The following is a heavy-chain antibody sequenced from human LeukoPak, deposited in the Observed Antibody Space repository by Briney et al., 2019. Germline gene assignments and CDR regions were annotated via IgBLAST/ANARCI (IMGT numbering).Heavy chain of an antibody. CDR3: ARARFREFDFDY. Sequence: ASVKVSCKASGYTFTSYGISWVRQAPGQGLEWMGWISAHNGNTNYAQKLQGRVTMTTDTSTSTAYMELRSLRSDDTAVYYCARARFREFDFDYWGQGTLVTVSS. CDR2: ISAHNGNT. CDR1: GYTFTSYG. V-gene: IGHV1-18*01. J-gene: IGHJ4*02. D-gene: IGHD3-10*01.